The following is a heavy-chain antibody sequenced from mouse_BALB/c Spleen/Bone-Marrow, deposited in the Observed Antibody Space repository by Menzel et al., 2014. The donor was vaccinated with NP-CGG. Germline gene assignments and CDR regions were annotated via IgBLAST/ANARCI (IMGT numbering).Heavy chain of an antibody. CDR2: IDPFKGGT. D-gene: IGHD4-1*01. V-gene: IGHV1S135*01. CDR3: ARNWDFDY. J-gene: IGHJ2*01. Sequence: VQLQQSGPELMKPGASVKISCKASGYSFTSYYMHWVKQSHGKSLEWIGYIDPFKGGTSYNQKFKGKATLTVDKSSITAYMHLISLTSEDSAVYYCARNWDFDYWGQGTTLTVSS. CDR1: GYSFTSYY.